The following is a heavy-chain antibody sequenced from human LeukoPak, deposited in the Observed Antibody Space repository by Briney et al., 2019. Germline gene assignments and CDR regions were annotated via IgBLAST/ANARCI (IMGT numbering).Heavy chain of an antibody. CDR2: INWNGGST. CDR1: GFTFDDYG. D-gene: IGHD6-6*01. CDR3: AKDPYSSSSRDFDY. J-gene: IGHJ4*02. V-gene: IGHV3-20*04. Sequence: GGSLRLSCAASGFTFDDYGMSWVRQAPGKGGVGVSGINWNGGSTGYADSVKGRFTIARDNAKNSLYLQMNSLRAEDTAVYYCAKDPYSSSSRDFDYWGQGTLVAVSS.